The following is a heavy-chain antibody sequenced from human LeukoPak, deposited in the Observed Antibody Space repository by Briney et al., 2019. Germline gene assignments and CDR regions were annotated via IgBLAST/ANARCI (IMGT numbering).Heavy chain of an antibody. Sequence: GGSLRLSCAASGFTFSSYGMSWVRQAPGKGLEWVSAISGSGDYTYYADSVKGRFTVSRDNSKSTLNLQINSLRAEDTALYYCAKDQEAYSSSSYDYWGQGTLVTVSS. V-gene: IGHV3-23*01. J-gene: IGHJ4*02. CDR3: AKDQEAYSSSSYDY. D-gene: IGHD6-13*01. CDR1: GFTFSSYG. CDR2: ISGSGDYT.